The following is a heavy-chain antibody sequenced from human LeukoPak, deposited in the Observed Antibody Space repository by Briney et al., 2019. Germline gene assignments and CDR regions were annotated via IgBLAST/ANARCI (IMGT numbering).Heavy chain of an antibody. V-gene: IGHV4-59*08. J-gene: IGHJ6*03. D-gene: IGHD3-16*02. CDR2: IYVTGT. CDR3: ARHIGGGIEDMDV. Sequence: SETLSPTCTVSGGSIGTYYWSWVRQSPGTELEWIGYIYVTGTRYNPYLQSRVTISVDRSRNQFFLKMTSVTAADTAVYYCARHIGGGIEDMDVWGRGTKVTVSS. CDR1: GGSIGTYY.